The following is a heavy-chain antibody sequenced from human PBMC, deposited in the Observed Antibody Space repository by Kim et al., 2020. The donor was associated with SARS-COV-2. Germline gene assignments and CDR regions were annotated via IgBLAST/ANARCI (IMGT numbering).Heavy chain of an antibody. CDR3: ARDYGSGSYGDKSNWFDP. CDR1: GFTFDDYG. D-gene: IGHD3-10*01. V-gene: IGHV3-20*01. CDR2: INWHGGST. J-gene: IGHJ5*02. Sequence: GGSLRLSCAASGFTFDDYGMSWVRQAPGKGLEWVSGINWHGGSTGYADSVKGRFTISRDNAKNSLYLQMNSLRAEDTALYPCARDYGSGSYGDKSNWFDPWGQGTLVTVSS.